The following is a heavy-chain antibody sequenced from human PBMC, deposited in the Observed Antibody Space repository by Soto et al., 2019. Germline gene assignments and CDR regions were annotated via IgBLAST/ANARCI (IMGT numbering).Heavy chain of an antibody. CDR1: GYSFTSYW. CDR2: IYPGDSDT. Sequence: PGESLKISCKGSGYSFTSYWIGWVRQMPGKGLEWMGIIYPGDSDTRYSPSFQGQVTISADKSISTAYLQWSSLKASDTAMYYCARPPDNRAGYNYDYFDYWGQGTLVTVSS. V-gene: IGHV5-51*01. D-gene: IGHD5-12*01. CDR3: ARPPDNRAGYNYDYFDY. J-gene: IGHJ4*02.